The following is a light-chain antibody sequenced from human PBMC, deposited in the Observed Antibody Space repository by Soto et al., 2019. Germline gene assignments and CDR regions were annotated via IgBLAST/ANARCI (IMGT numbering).Light chain of an antibody. J-gene: IGKJ2*01. Sequence: EIVMTQSPVALSVSPGESAALSCRASQSVGRIFAWYQQRPGQAPRVLIYGTSTRATGVPARFSGSGSGTDFTLTISSLQSEDFAVYYCQQYNKWPYTFGQGTRLEIK. CDR2: GTS. CDR1: QSVGRI. V-gene: IGKV3-15*01. CDR3: QQYNKWPYT.